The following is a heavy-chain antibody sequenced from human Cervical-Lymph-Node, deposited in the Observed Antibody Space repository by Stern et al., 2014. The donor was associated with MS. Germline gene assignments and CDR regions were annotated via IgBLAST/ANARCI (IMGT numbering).Heavy chain of an antibody. D-gene: IGHD3-3*01. CDR1: GFIFSSYG. CDR2: IWNDGSHK. CDR3: ARDRDFWSGYYYYGLDV. Sequence: QVQLVQSGGGVVQPGRSLRLSCAASGFIFSSYGMHWVRQAPGKGLEWVALIWNDGSHKYYVDSVEGRFTISRDNSKNTLYLQLDSLRAEDTAVYYCARDRDFWSGYYYYGLDVWGQGTTVTVSS. V-gene: IGHV3-33*01. J-gene: IGHJ6*02.